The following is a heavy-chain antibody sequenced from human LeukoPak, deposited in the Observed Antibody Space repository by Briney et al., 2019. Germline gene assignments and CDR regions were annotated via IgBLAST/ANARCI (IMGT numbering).Heavy chain of an antibody. CDR2: INPSGGST. D-gene: IGHD6-19*01. V-gene: IGHV1-46*04. CDR1: GYTFTSYY. J-gene: IGHJ4*02. Sequence: ASVKVSCKASGYTFTSYYMHWVRQAPGQGLEWMGIINPSGGSTSYAQRLQGRVTMTRDTSTSTVYMELSSLRSEDTAVYYCAIKSSGWYFYWGQGTLVTVSS. CDR3: AIKSSGWYFY.